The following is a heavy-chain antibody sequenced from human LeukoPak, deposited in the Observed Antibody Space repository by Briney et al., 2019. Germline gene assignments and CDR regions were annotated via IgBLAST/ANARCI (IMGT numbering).Heavy chain of an antibody. Sequence: PSETLSLTCTVSGYSISSGYYWGWIRQPPGKGLEWIGSIYHSGSTYYNPSLKSRVTISVDTSKNQFSLKLSSVTAADTAVYYCARGGLFEFLEWLFGDYWGQGTLVTVSS. V-gene: IGHV4-38-2*02. CDR1: GYSISSGYY. CDR2: IYHSGST. CDR3: ARGGLFEFLEWLFGDY. D-gene: IGHD3-3*01. J-gene: IGHJ4*02.